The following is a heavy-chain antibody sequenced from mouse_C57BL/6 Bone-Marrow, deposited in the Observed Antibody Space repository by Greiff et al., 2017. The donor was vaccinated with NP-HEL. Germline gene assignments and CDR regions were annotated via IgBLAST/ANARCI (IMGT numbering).Heavy chain of an antibody. CDR3: TRLYYAMDY. CDR1: GFTITDYY. D-gene: IGHD2-4*01. V-gene: IGHV14-4*01. J-gene: IGHJ4*01. Sequence: DVKLQESGAELVRPGASVKLSCTASGFTITDYYMHWVKQRPEQGLEWIGWIDPENGDTEYASKFQGKATITADTSSNTAYLQLSSLTSEDTAVYYCTRLYYAMDYWGQGTSVTVSS. CDR2: IDPENGDT.